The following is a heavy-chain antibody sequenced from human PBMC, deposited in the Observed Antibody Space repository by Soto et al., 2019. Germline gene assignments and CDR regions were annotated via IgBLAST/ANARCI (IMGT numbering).Heavy chain of an antibody. D-gene: IGHD6-13*01. Sequence: QLQLQESGPGLVKPSETLSLTCTVSGGSISSSSYYWGWIRQPPGKGLEWIGSIYYSGSTYYNPSLKSRVTISVDTSKNQFSLKLSSVTAADTAVYYCARPHTYSPIAAAAACWFDPWGQGTLVTVSS. CDR2: IYYSGST. CDR1: GGSISSSSYY. CDR3: ARPHTYSPIAAAAACWFDP. V-gene: IGHV4-39*01. J-gene: IGHJ5*02.